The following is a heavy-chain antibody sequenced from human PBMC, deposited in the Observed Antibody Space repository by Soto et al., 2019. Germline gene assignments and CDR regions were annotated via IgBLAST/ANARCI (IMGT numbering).Heavy chain of an antibody. CDR1: GYTFTSYA. V-gene: IGHV1-3*01. CDR2: INAGNGNT. CDR3: ARGKGGYCSSTSCPTLHV. D-gene: IGHD2-2*01. Sequence: ASVKVSCKASGYTFTSYAMHWVRQAPGQRLEWMGWINAGNGNTKYSQKFQGRVTITRDTSASTAYMELSSLRSEDTAVYYCARGKGGYCSSTSCPTLHVWGKGTTVTVSS. J-gene: IGHJ6*04.